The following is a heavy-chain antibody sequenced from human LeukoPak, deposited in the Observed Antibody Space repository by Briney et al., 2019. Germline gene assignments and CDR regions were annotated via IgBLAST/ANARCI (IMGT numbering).Heavy chain of an antibody. Sequence: SETLSLTCTVSGGSICSGADYWSWIRQPPGKGLEWIGYIYYSGSTYYNPSLKSRVTISVDTSENQFSLRLSSVTAADTAVYYCARTSRSGEPIYFQHWGQGTLVTVSS. V-gene: IGHV4-30-4*01. CDR3: ARTSRSGEPIYFQH. CDR2: IYYSGST. D-gene: IGHD2-15*01. CDR1: GGSICSGADY. J-gene: IGHJ1*01.